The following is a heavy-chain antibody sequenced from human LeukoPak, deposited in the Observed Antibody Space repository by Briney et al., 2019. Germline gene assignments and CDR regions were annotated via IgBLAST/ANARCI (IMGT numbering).Heavy chain of an antibody. CDR2: IYYSGST. V-gene: IGHV4-39*07. J-gene: IGHJ6*03. Sequence: SETLSLTCTVSGGSISSSSHYWGWIRQPPGKGLGWIGSIYYSGSTYYNPSLKSRVTISVDTSKNQFSLKLSSVTAADTAVYYCARLTKRTTVTTSYYYYYYMDVWGKGTTVTVSS. CDR1: GGSISSSSHY. CDR3: ARLTKRTTVTTSYYYYYYMDV. D-gene: IGHD4-11*01.